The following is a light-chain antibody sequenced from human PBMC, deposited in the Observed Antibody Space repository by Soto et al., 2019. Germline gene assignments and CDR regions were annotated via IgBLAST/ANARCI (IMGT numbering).Light chain of an antibody. J-gene: IGKJ4*01. CDR1: QGISNY. V-gene: IGKV1-27*01. CDR3: QMYDSDPLT. CDR2: AAS. Sequence: DIQMTQSPSSLSASVGDRISITCRASQGISNYLAWYLQKPGKGPMLLIYAASTLQSGVPGRFSGSGSGTDFTLTISSLQAEDIGTYYCQMYDSDPLTFGGGTKVEIK.